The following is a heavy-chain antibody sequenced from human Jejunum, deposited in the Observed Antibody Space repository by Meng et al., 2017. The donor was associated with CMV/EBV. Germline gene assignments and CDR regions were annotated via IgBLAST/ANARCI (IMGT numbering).Heavy chain of an antibody. J-gene: IGHJ4*02. CDR3: ARYYGSGALDY. Sequence: QVQVVQSGAEVKKPGSSVRVSCKASGGTSISDVVSWVRQAPGQGLEWVGGVIPFLEITTYSQKFQGRVTITRDTSASTAYMELSSLRSEDTAVYYCARYYGSGALDYWGQGTLVTVSS. CDR2: VIPFLEIT. V-gene: IGHV1-69*10. CDR1: GGTSISDV. D-gene: IGHD3-10*01.